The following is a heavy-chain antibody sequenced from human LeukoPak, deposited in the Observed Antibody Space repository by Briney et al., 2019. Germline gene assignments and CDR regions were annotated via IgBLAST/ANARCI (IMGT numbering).Heavy chain of an antibody. CDR2: IIPMFGTT. Sequence: ASVKVSCKASGVTFSSYAISWVRQAPGQGLEWMGGIIPMFGTTNYAKKFQDTVTFTADESTSTAYMELSSLRSEDTALYYCARGGIKIFGVVQNWFDPWGQGTLVTVSS. J-gene: IGHJ5*02. V-gene: IGHV1-69*13. CDR3: ARGGIKIFGVVQNWFDP. CDR1: GVTFSSYA. D-gene: IGHD3-3*01.